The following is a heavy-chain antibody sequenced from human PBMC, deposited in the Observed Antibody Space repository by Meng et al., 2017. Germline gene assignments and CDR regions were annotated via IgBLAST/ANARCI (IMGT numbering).Heavy chain of an antibody. D-gene: IGHD3-10*01. CDR1: VFTFDDYG. J-gene: IGHJ4*02. CDR2: INWNGGST. Sequence: GESLKISCAASVFTFDDYGMSWVRQAPGKGLEWVSGINWNGGSTGYADSVKGRFTISRDNAKNSLYLQMNRLRAEDTALYYCARDPERVRGVINVGGGDYWGQGTLVTVSS. CDR3: ARDPERVRGVINVGGGDY. V-gene: IGHV3-20*04.